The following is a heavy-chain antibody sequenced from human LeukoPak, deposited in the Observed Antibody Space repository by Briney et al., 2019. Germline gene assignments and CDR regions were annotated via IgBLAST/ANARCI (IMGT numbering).Heavy chain of an antibody. CDR2: INSDGTIT. D-gene: IGHD2/OR15-2a*01. Sequence: GGSLRLSCAVSGFSVSNYWMLWVRQVPGKGLVWVSRINSDGTITTYADSVKGRFTISRDIPKNTLYLQMKSLRAEDTAVYFCARHPGGSTSYYFDYWGQGTLVTVSS. CDR1: GFSVSNYW. V-gene: IGHV3-74*01. CDR3: ARHPGGSTSYYFDY. J-gene: IGHJ4*02.